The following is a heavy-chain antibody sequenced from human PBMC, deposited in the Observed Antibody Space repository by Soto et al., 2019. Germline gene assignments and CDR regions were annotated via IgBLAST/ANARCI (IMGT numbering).Heavy chain of an antibody. J-gene: IGHJ4*02. D-gene: IGHD3-22*01. V-gene: IGHV3-48*01. CDR3: AREHSSGYYTSDY. Sequence: PGGSLRLSCAASGFTFSSSSLNWVRQAPGKGLEWVSYISGSGRAIYYADSVKGRFTISRDNAKNSLYLQMNSLRAEDTAVYHCAREHSSGYYTSDYWGPGTLVTVSS. CDR1: GFTFSSSS. CDR2: ISGSGRAI.